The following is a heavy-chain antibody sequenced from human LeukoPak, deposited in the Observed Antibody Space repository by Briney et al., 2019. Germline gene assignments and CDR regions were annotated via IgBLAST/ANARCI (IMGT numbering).Heavy chain of an antibody. CDR2: IYYSGST. J-gene: IGHJ4*02. D-gene: IGHD1-26*01. V-gene: IGHV4-31*03. CDR1: GGSISSGGYY. Sequence: SSETLSLTCTVSGGSISSGGYYWSWIRQHPGKGLEWIGYIYYSGSTYYNPSLKSRVTISVDTSKNQFSLKLSSVTAADTAVYYCARVMGAMIQIDYWGQGTLVTVSS. CDR3: ARVMGAMIQIDY.